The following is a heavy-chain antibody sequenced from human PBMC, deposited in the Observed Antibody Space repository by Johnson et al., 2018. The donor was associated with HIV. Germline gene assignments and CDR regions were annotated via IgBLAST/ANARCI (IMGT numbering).Heavy chain of an antibody. CDR3: ARDAAPYYYDRSGGGGFEI. D-gene: IGHD3-22*01. CDR1: GFTFSSYW. Sequence: EVQLVESGGGLVQPGGSLRLSCAASGFTFSSYWMHWVRQAPGKGLVWVSRINSDGSSTSYADSVKGRFTISRDNAKNTLYLQMNSLRAEDTAVYYCARDAAPYYYDRSGGGGFEIWGQGTMVTVSS. CDR2: INSDGSST. J-gene: IGHJ3*02. V-gene: IGHV3-74*01.